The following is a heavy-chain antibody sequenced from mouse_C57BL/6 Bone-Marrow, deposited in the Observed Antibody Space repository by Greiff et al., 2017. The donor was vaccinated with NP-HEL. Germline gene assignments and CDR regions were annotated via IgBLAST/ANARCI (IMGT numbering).Heavy chain of an antibody. CDR3: VREGLVDYDAWFAY. CDR2: IRSKSNNYAT. Sequence: EVQLVESGGGLVQPKGSLKLSCAASGFSFNTYAMNWVRQAPGKGLEWVARIRSKSNNYATYYADSVKDRFTISRDDSESMLYLQMNNLKTEDTAMYYCVREGLVDYDAWFAYWGQGTLVTVSA. CDR1: GFSFNTYA. D-gene: IGHD2-4*01. V-gene: IGHV10-1*01. J-gene: IGHJ3*01.